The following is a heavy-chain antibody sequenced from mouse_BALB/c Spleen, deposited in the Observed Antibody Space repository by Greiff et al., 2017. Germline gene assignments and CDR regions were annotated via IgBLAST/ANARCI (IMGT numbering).Heavy chain of an antibody. Sequence: QVQLKESGAELVRPGVSVKISCKGSGYTFTDYAMHWVKQSHAKSLEWIGVISTYYGDASYNQKFKGKATMTVDKSSSTAYMELARLTSEDSAIYYCARDYGNYPFAYWGQGTLVTVSA. J-gene: IGHJ3*01. CDR2: ISTYYGDA. D-gene: IGHD2-1*01. V-gene: IGHV1S137*01. CDR3: ARDYGNYPFAY. CDR1: GYTFTDYA.